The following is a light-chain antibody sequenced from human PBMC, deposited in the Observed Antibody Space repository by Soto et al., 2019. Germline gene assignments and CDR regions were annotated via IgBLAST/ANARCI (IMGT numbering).Light chain of an antibody. V-gene: IGKV2-30*01. CDR2: KVS. CDR1: QSLLSSDGNTF. J-gene: IGKJ1*01. Sequence: VMTQSPLSLPVTPGQPASISCRSGQSLLSSDGNTFLSWSQQRPGQSPRRLIYKVSNRDSGVPERFRGSGSGTDVTLKISGVEAEDVALYYCMQGTHSPHTFGQGTKVDIK. CDR3: MQGTHSPHT.